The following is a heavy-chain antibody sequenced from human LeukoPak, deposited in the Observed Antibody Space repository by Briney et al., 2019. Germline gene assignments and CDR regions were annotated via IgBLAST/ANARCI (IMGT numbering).Heavy chain of an antibody. J-gene: IGHJ4*02. V-gene: IGHV3-30*18. Sequence: GGSLRLSCAASGFTFSSYGMHWVRQAPGKGLEWVAVISYDGSNKYYADSVKGRFTISRDNSRDTLYLQMNSLRAEDTAVYYCAKVADYYDSSGRFTYYFDYWGQGTLVTVSS. CDR3: AKVADYYDSSGRFTYYFDY. D-gene: IGHD3-22*01. CDR1: GFTFSSYG. CDR2: ISYDGSNK.